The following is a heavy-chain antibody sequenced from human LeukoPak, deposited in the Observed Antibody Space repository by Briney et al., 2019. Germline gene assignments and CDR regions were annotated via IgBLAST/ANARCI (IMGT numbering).Heavy chain of an antibody. CDR2: IYTDGNI. CDR3: ARDNYDSSGPYYFDY. Sequence: PGGSLRLSCAASGFTFSSYSMNWVRQAPGKGLEWVSVIYTDGNIYYADSVRGRFTISKDNSKNTVDLLMNSVRAEDTAVYYCARDNYDSSGPYYFDYWGQGTLVTVSS. CDR1: GFTFSSYS. V-gene: IGHV3-66*01. D-gene: IGHD3-22*01. J-gene: IGHJ4*02.